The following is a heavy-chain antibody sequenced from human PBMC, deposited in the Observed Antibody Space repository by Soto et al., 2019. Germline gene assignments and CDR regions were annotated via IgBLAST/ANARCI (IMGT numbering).Heavy chain of an antibody. CDR2: IVVGCGDT. D-gene: IGHD3-16*01. J-gene: IGHJ3*02. V-gene: IGHV1-58*01. CDR1: GSTFTSSA. CDR3: EAAKRSMIHAAFDI. Sequence: SEKVSCKASGSTFTSSAVQWVRQARSKRLEWIGCIVVGCGDTNYAQKCLERVTIASDMSTSTAYMILISMRSKYTAVYYREAAKRSMIHAAFDIWGQGKM.